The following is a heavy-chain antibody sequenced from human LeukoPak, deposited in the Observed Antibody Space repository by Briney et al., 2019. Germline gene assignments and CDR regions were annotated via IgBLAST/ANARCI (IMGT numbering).Heavy chain of an antibody. Sequence: SDTLSLTCTVSGGSISSGGYYWSWIRQHPGKGLEWIAYIYYSGSTYYNPSLKSPVTISVDTSKNQFSLKLTSVTAADTAVYYCAGMGCGGGNCRFDYWGQGTLVTVSS. CDR2: IYYSGST. V-gene: IGHV4-31*01. J-gene: IGHJ4*02. CDR3: AGMGCGGGNCRFDY. D-gene: IGHD2-15*01. CDR1: GGSISSGGYY.